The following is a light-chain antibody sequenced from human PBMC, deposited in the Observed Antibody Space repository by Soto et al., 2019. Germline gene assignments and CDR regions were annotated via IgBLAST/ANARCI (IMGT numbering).Light chain of an antibody. CDR1: SSDIGGYKY. V-gene: IGLV2-14*01. J-gene: IGLJ3*02. CDR2: EVS. Sequence: QSALTQPASVSGSLGQSITISCTCTSSDIGGYKYVSWYQQHPGKAPKLIIFEVSNRPSGVSDRFSGSNSGNTASLTISGLQAEDEADYYCTSYSRYRVLVFGGGTKLTVL. CDR3: TSYSRYRVLV.